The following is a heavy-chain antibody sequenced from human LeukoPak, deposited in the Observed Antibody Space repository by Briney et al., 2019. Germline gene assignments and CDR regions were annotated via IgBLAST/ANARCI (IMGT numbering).Heavy chain of an antibody. CDR2: ISGNGGGT. CDR1: GFTFNNYA. Sequence: GGSLRLSCAASGFTFNNYAMSWARQAPGKGLEWVSGISGNGGGTYYADSVKGRFTISRDNSKNTLYLQMNSLRAEDTAVYYCAKSFGYSRSWFDYWGQGTPVTVSS. D-gene: IGHD6-13*01. V-gene: IGHV3-23*01. CDR3: AKSFGYSRSWFDY. J-gene: IGHJ4*02.